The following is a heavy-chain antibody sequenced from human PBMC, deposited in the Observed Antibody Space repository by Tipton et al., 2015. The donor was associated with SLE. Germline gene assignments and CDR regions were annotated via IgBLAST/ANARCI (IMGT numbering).Heavy chain of an antibody. J-gene: IGHJ3*02. CDR1: GGPISGYY. CDR2: IYNTGST. Sequence: TLSLTCTVSGGPISGYYWSWIRQPPGKGLEWIAYIYNTGSTNYNPSLKSRVTISVDTSKNQFSLKVTSVTAADTAVYYCARLVVNTDMVSSFDIWGQGTMVTVSS. CDR3: ARLVVNTDMVSSFDI. V-gene: IGHV4-59*01. D-gene: IGHD5-18*01.